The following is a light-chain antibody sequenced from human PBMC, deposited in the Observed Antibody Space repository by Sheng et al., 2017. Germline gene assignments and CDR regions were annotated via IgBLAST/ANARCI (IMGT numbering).Light chain of an antibody. CDR3: CSYAGSGTYV. V-gene: IGLV2-23*02. Sequence: QSALTQPASVSGSPGQSITISCTGTSSDVGRYNLVSWYHQHPGKAPKLMIYEVTKRPSGVSNRFSGSKSGNTASLTISGLQAEDEADFYCCSYAGSGTYVFGTGTKVTVL. J-gene: IGLJ1*01. CDR2: EVT. CDR1: SSDVGRYNL.